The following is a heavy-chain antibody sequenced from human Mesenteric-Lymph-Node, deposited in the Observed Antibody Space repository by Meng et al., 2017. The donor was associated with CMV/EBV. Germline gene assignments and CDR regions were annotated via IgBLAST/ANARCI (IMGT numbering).Heavy chain of an antibody. Sequence: SETLSLTCTVSGGSVSSGSYYWSWIRQPPGKGLEWIGYIYYSGSTNYNPSLKSRVTISVDTSKNQFSLKLSSVTAADTAVYYCARDMGRSDAFDIWGQGTMVTVSS. D-gene: IGHD3-10*01. CDR3: ARDMGRSDAFDI. CDR2: IYYSGST. CDR1: GGSVSSGSYY. V-gene: IGHV4-61*01. J-gene: IGHJ3*02.